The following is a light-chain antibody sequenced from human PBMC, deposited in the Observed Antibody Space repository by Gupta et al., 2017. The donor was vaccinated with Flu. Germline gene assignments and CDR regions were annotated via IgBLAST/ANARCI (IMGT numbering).Light chain of an antibody. V-gene: IGLV2-14*01. CDR1: SSDVGGYNY. Sequence: TSSDVGGYNYVSWYQQHPGKAPQLMLYEVNYRPSGVSNRFSGSKSDNTASLTISGLQAEDEADYYCSSFTSSRTYVFGTGTKVTV. CDR3: SSFTSSRTYV. J-gene: IGLJ1*01. CDR2: EVN.